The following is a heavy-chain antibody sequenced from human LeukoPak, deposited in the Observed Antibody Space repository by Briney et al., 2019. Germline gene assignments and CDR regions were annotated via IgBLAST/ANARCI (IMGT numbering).Heavy chain of an antibody. D-gene: IGHD3-9*01. J-gene: IGHJ4*02. V-gene: IGHV3-30-3*01. Sequence: GGSLRLSCAASGFTFSSYWMSWVRQAPGKGLEWVAVISYDGSNKYYADSVKGRFTISRDNSKNTLYLQMNSLRAEDTAVYYCARVLSSWLPHHDYWGQGTLVTVSS. CDR1: GFTFSSYW. CDR3: ARVLSSWLPHHDY. CDR2: ISYDGSNK.